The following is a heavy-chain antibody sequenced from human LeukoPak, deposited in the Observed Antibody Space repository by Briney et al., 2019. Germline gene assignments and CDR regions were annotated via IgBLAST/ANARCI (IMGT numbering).Heavy chain of an antibody. J-gene: IGHJ4*02. CDR1: GYTITNYW. Sequence: GESLKISCKGSGYTITNYWIGWVRQMPGKGLEWMGIMYPGDSDTSYSPSFQGQVTISADKSISTAYLQWSSLKASDTAMYYCARRSGYSSGWTALDYWGQGTLVTVSS. CDR2: MYPGDSDT. D-gene: IGHD6-19*01. V-gene: IGHV5-51*01. CDR3: ARRSGYSSGWTALDY.